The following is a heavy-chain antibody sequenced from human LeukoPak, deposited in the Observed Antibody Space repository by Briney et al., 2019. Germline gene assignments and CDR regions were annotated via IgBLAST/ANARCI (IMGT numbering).Heavy chain of an antibody. V-gene: IGHV4-59*08. Sequence: PSETLSLTCSVSGVSIFSYYWNLILQPPGKGLEWIGYVHYSGSTNYNPSLKSRVTISVDTSKSQFSLKLSSATAADTAVYFFQAEGGIRDFDYWGQGTLLTVSS. CDR3: QAEGGIRDFDY. J-gene: IGHJ4*02. D-gene: IGHD2-21*01. CDR2: VHYSGST. CDR1: GVSIFSYY.